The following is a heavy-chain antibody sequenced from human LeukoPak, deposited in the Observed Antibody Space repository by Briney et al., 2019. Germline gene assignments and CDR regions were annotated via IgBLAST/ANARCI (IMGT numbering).Heavy chain of an antibody. V-gene: IGHV4-59*08. CDR2: IYYSGST. CDR3: ASGSYYFDF. CDR1: GGAISSSY. J-gene: IGHJ4*02. D-gene: IGHD1-26*01. Sequence: SETLSLTCTVSGGAISSSYWSWIRQPPGKGLEWIGYIYYSGSTKYNPSLKSRATISVDTSKNQFSLKLNYVTTADTAVYYCASGSYYFDFWGQGTLVTVSS.